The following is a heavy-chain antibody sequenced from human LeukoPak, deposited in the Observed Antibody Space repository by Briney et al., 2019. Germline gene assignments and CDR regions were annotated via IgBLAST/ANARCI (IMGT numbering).Heavy chain of an antibody. CDR1: GFTFSSYS. V-gene: IGHV3-48*01. J-gene: IGHJ6*02. CDR3: ARDSEPGADYYYYGMDV. D-gene: IGHD4/OR15-4a*01. CDR2: ISSSSSTI. Sequence: PGGSLRLSCAASGFTFSSYSMNWVRQAPGKGLEWVSYISSSSSTIYYADSVKGRFTISRDNAKNSLYLQMNSLRAEDTAVYYCARDSEPGADYYYYGMDVWGQGTTVTVSS.